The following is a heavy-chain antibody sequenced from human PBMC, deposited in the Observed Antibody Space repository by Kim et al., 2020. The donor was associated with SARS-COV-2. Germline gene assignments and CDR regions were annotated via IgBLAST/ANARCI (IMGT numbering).Heavy chain of an antibody. CDR1: GGSISSYY. J-gene: IGHJ6*03. CDR3: ARGYYDSSGYYYDDYY. Sequence: SETLSLTCTVSGGSISSYYWSWIRQPPGKGLEWIGYIYYSGSTNYNPSLKSRVTISVDTSKNQFSLKLSSVTAADTAVYYCARGYYDSSGYYYDDYY. V-gene: IGHV4-59*13. CDR2: IYYSGST. D-gene: IGHD3-22*01.